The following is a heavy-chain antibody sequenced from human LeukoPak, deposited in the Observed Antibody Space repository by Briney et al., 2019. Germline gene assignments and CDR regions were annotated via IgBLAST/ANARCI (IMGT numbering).Heavy chain of an antibody. D-gene: IGHD3-10*01. V-gene: IGHV1-69*04. J-gene: IGHJ4*02. CDR2: IIPIFGIA. Sequence: SAKVSCKASGGTFSSYAISWVRQAPGQGLEWMGRIIPIFGIANYAQTFQGRVTITADKSTSTAYMELSSLRSEDTAVYYWAASIPMVRGVITPPPDYWGQGTLVTVSS. CDR1: GGTFSSYA. CDR3: AASIPMVRGVITPPPDY.